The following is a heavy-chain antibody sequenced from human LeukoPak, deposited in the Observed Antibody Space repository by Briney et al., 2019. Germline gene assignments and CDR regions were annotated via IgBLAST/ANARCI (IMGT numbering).Heavy chain of an antibody. CDR3: AKSNGYGLVDI. CDR2: LYHSGST. CDR1: GYSISSGYY. J-gene: IGHJ3*02. Sequence: PSETLSLTCTVSGYSISSGYYWGWVRQPPGKGLEWIANLYHSGSTYYNPSLKSRVTISVDTSKNQFSLKLSSVTAADTAVYYCAKSNGYGLVDIWGQGTMVTVSS. D-gene: IGHD3-10*01. V-gene: IGHV4-38-2*02.